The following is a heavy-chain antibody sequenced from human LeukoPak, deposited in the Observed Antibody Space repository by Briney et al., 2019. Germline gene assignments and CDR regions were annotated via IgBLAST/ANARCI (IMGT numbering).Heavy chain of an antibody. Sequence: SVKVSCKASGGTFSSYAISWVRQAPGQGLEWMGRIIPIFGTANYAQKFQGRVTITTDESTSTAYMELSSLRSEDTAVYYCARELWFGELFDCWGQGTLVTVSS. CDR2: IIPIFGTA. CDR1: GGTFSSYA. V-gene: IGHV1-69*05. D-gene: IGHD3-10*01. CDR3: ARELWFGELFDC. J-gene: IGHJ4*02.